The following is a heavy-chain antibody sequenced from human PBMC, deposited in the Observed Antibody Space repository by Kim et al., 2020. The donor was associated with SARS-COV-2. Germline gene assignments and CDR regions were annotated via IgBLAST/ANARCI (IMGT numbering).Heavy chain of an antibody. D-gene: IGHD2-2*01. CDR2: INAGNGNT. Sequence: ASVKVSCKASGYTFTSYAMHWVRQAPGQRLEWMGWINAGNGNTKYSQKFQGRVTITRDTSASTAYMELSSLRSEDTAVYYCARNPRPAAMVRQNLGAFYIWGQGTMVTVSS. J-gene: IGHJ3*02. CDR3: ARNPRPAAMVRQNLGAFYI. V-gene: IGHV1-3*01. CDR1: GYTFTSYA.